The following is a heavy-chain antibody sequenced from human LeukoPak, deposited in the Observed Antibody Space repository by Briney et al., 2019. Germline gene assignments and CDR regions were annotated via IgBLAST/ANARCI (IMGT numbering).Heavy chain of an antibody. Sequence: GGSLRLSCAASGFTFSSYWMNWVRQAPGKGLEWVANIKQDGSEKYYVDSVKGRFTISRDNAKNSLYLQMNSLRAEDTAVYYCAKVSTSSWFDPWGQGTLVTVSS. CDR2: IKQDGSEK. J-gene: IGHJ5*02. D-gene: IGHD5/OR15-5a*01. CDR1: GFTFSSYW. V-gene: IGHV3-7*01. CDR3: AKVSTSSWFDP.